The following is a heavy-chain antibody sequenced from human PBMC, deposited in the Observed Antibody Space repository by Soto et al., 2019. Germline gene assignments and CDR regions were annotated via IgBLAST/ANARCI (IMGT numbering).Heavy chain of an antibody. Sequence: QLQLQESGSGLVKPSQTLSLTCAVSGGSISSGGYSWSWIRQPPGKGLEWIGYIYHGESTYHNPSLKSRVTISVDRSKNQFSLKLSSVTAADTAVYYCARAEGGIFDYWGQGTLVTVSS. V-gene: IGHV4-30-2*01. CDR3: ARAEGGIFDY. J-gene: IGHJ4*02. CDR1: GGSISSGGYS. CDR2: IYHGEST.